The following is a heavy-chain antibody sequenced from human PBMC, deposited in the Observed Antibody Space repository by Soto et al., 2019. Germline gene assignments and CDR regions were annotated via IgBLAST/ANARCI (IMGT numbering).Heavy chain of an antibody. Sequence: XSETLSLTCAVSGASISSGGYSWSWIRQPPGRGLEWIGYIYYSGSTNYNPSLKSRVTMSVDRSKNQFSLKLNSVTAADTAVYYCARGGAAAGVDYWGQGTLVTVSS. D-gene: IGHD6-13*01. CDR1: GASISSGGYS. CDR2: IYYSGST. V-gene: IGHV4-30-2*01. J-gene: IGHJ4*02. CDR3: ARGGAAAGVDY.